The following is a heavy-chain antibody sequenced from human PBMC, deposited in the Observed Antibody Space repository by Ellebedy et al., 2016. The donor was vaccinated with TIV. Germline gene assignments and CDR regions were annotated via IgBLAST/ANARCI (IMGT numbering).Heavy chain of an antibody. V-gene: IGHV4-4*07. D-gene: IGHD4-23*01. J-gene: IGHJ4*02. CDR3: ARGGYGRNSGNFDY. CDR1: GGSISSYY. Sequence: MPGGSLRLSCTVSGGSISSYYWSWIRQPAGKGLEWIGRIYTSGSTNYNPSLKSRVTMSVDTSKNQFSLKLSSVTAADTAVYYCARGGYGRNSGNFDYWGQGTLVTVSS. CDR2: IYTSGST.